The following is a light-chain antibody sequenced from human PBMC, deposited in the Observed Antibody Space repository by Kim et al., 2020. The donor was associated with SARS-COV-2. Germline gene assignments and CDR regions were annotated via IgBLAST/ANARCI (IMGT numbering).Light chain of an antibody. CDR3: QTWGTGIRV. CDR2: LNSDGSH. J-gene: IGLJ3*02. CDR1: SGHSSYG. Sequence: ASDKLTCTMSSGHSSYGIAWHKQQPEKGPRYLMKLNSDGSHSKGDGMPDRFSGSSSGAERYLTISSLQTEDEADYYCQTWGTGIRVFGGGTQLTVL. V-gene: IGLV4-69*01.